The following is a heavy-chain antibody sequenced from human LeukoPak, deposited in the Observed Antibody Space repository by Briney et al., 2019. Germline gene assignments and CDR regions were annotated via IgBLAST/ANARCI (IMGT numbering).Heavy chain of an antibody. D-gene: IGHD5/OR15-5a*01. J-gene: IGHJ6*02. Sequence: ASVKASCKASGYTFTSYDMNWVRQATGQGLEWMGWMNPNSGNTGYAQKFQGRVTMTRNTSISTAYMELSSLRSEDTAVYYCARGDRNYYYDGMDVWGQGTTVTVSS. CDR3: ARGDRNYYYDGMDV. CDR2: MNPNSGNT. CDR1: GYTFTSYD. V-gene: IGHV1-8*01.